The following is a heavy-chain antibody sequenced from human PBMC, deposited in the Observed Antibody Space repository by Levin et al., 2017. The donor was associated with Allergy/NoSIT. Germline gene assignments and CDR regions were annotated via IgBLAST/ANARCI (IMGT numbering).Heavy chain of an antibody. V-gene: IGHV3-23*01. J-gene: IGHJ4*02. Sequence: AGGSLRLSCAASGFTFSSYAMGWVRQAPGKGLEWVSAISGSGANPYYTDSVKGRFTISRDNSKDTLHLQMSSLRVEDTAIYYCAKVGPGIAAAGTRAHFDYWGQGTLVTVST. D-gene: IGHD6-13*01. CDR1: GFTFSSYA. CDR3: AKVGPGIAAAGTRAHFDY. CDR2: ISGSGANP.